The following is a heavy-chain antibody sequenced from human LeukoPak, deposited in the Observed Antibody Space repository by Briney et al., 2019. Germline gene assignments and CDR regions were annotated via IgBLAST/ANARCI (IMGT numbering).Heavy chain of an antibody. CDR2: IYPGDSDT. CDR1: GYSFTSYW. V-gene: IGHV5-51*01. CDR3: ARHLYAYDSSGYYSAVGY. D-gene: IGHD3-22*01. Sequence: GESLKISSTGSGYSFTSYWIGWVRQMPGKGLEWMGIIYPGDSDTRYSPSFQGQVTISADKSISTAYLQWSSLKASDTAMYYCARHLYAYDSSGYYSAVGYWGQGTLVTVSS. J-gene: IGHJ4*02.